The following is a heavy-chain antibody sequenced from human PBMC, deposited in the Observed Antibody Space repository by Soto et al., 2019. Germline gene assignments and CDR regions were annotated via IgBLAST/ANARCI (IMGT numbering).Heavy chain of an antibody. CDR2: INPDNGKT. J-gene: IGHJ6*02. CDR1: GYTFSTYA. D-gene: IGHD3-10*01. V-gene: IGHV1-18*01. Sequence: QVQLVQSGGEVKKPGASVRVSCKSSGYTFSTYAISWVRQAPGQGLEWMGWINPDNGKTNYAQWFQGRVTMTTDTSTKTVYMELKSLRSDDTAMYFCARDGSSEYSDDYYYGMDVWGQGTTVTVSS. CDR3: ARDGSSEYSDDYYYGMDV.